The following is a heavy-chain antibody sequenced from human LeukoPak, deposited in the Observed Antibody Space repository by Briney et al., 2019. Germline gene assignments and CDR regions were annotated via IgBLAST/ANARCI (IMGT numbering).Heavy chain of an antibody. D-gene: IGHD1-1*01. Sequence: GSLRLSCAASGFTFDDYGMSWVRPAPGKGLEWVSGINWNGGSTGYADSVKGRFTISRDNAKNSLYLQMNSLRAEDTALYHCARDDNWNDGLFDYWGQGTLVTVSS. V-gene: IGHV3-20*01. CDR1: GFTFDDYG. CDR3: ARDDNWNDGLFDY. J-gene: IGHJ4*02. CDR2: INWNGGST.